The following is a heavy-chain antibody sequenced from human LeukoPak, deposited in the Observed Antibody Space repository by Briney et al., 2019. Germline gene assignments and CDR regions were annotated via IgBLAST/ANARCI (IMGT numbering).Heavy chain of an antibody. V-gene: IGHV3-23*01. D-gene: IGHD3-16*01. CDR3: AKDFRGSYDY. J-gene: IGHJ4*02. CDR1: GFAFSTYA. Sequence: PGGFLRLSCAVSGFAFSTYAMGWVRQAPGRGLEWVSALSANGANTYYADSVKGRFTISRDNSKYMLYLQMNSLRADDTAVYYCAKDFRGSYDYWGQGALVTVSS. CDR2: LSANGANT.